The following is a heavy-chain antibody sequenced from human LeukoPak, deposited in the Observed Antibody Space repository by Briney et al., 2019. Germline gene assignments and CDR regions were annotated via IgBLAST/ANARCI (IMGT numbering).Heavy chain of an antibody. V-gene: IGHV3-30*18. Sequence: PGRSLRLSCAASGFTFSSYGMHWVRQAPGKGLEWVAVISYDGSNKYYADSVKGRFTISRDNSKNTLYLQMNSLRAEDTAVYYCAKVTAARSYYYYGMDVRGQGTTVTVSS. CDR3: AKVTAARSYYYYGMDV. CDR1: GFTFSSYG. J-gene: IGHJ6*02. D-gene: IGHD6-6*01. CDR2: ISYDGSNK.